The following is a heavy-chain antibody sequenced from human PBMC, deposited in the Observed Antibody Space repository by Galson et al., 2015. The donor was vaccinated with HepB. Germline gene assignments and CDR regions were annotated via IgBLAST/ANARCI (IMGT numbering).Heavy chain of an antibody. Sequence: PALVKPTQTLTLTCTFSGFSLSTSGMCVSWIRQPPGKALEWLARIDWDDDKYYSTSLKTRLTISKDTSKNQVVLTMTNMDPVDTATYYCARIRYSSSGGAFDIWGQGTMVTVSS. CDR1: GFSLSTSGMC. D-gene: IGHD6-13*01. J-gene: IGHJ3*02. CDR2: IDWDDDK. V-gene: IGHV2-70*11. CDR3: ARIRYSSSGGAFDI.